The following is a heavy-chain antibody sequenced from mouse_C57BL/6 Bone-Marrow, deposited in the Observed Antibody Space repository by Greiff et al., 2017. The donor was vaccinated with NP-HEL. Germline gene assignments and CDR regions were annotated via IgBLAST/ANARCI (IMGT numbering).Heavy chain of an antibody. CDR2: INPGSGGT. CDR3: ARSRYYGNYDY. Sequence: QVQLQQSGAELVRPGTSVKVSCKASGYAFTNYLIEWVKQRPGQGLEWIGVINPGSGGTNYNEKFKGKATLTADKSSSTAYMQLSSLTSEDSAVYVCARSRYYGNYDYWGQGTTLTVSS. J-gene: IGHJ2*01. CDR1: GYAFTNYL. D-gene: IGHD2-1*01. V-gene: IGHV1-54*01.